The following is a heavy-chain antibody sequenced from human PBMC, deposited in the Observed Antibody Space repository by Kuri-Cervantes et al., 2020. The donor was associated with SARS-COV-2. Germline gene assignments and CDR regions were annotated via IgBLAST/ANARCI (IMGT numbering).Heavy chain of an antibody. D-gene: IGHD1-7*01. Sequence: GGSLRLSCTASGFTFSDYDMSWIRQAPGKGLEWVSYISSSSSYTNYADSVKGRFTISRDNAKNSLYLQMNSLRAEDTAVYYCARAPSNWNYSGWYFDLWGRGTLVTVSS. CDR1: GFTFSDYD. J-gene: IGHJ2*01. V-gene: IGHV3-11*05. CDR2: ISSSSSYT. CDR3: ARAPSNWNYSGWYFDL.